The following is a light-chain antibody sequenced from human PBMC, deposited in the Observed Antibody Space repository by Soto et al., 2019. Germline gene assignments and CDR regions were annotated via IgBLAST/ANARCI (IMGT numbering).Light chain of an antibody. CDR1: SSDVGGYNY. Sequence: QSVLTQPPSASGSPGQSVTISCTGTSSDVGGYNYVSWYQQHPGKAPKLMISEVSKRPSGVPDRFSGSKSGNTASLTVSGLQAEDGADYYCCSYAGSNNYVFGTGTKLTVL. J-gene: IGLJ1*01. V-gene: IGLV2-8*01. CDR2: EVS. CDR3: CSYAGSNNYV.